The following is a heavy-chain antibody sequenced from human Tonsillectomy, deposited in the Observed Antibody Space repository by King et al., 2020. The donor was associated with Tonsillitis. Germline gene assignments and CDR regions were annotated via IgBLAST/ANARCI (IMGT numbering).Heavy chain of an antibody. Sequence: VTLKESGPVLVKPTETLTLTCTVSGFSLSNARMGVSWIRQPPGKALEWLAHIFSNDEKTYSTSLKSRVSISRDTSKSQVALTMTNMDPVDTATYYCARTTRYNWNYDGMDVWDQGTTVTVSS. J-gene: IGHJ6*02. D-gene: IGHD1-20*01. V-gene: IGHV2-26*01. CDR2: IFSNDEK. CDR1: GFSLSNARMG. CDR3: ARTTRYNWNYDGMDV.